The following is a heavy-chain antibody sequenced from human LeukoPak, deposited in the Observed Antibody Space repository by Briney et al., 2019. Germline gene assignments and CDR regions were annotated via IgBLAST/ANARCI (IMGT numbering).Heavy chain of an antibody. Sequence: PGGSLRLSCAASGFTFSSYSMNWVRQAPGKGLEWVSSISSSSSYIYYADSAKGRFTISRDNAKNSLYLQMNSLRAEDTAVYYCARGRAATWRPTPVDYWGQGTLVTVSS. CDR1: GFTFSSYS. V-gene: IGHV3-21*01. CDR3: ARGRAATWRPTPVDY. CDR2: ISSSSSYI. J-gene: IGHJ4*02. D-gene: IGHD6-25*01.